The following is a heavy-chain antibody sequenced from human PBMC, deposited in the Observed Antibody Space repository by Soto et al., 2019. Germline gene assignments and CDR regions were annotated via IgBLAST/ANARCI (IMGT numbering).Heavy chain of an antibody. V-gene: IGHV3-74*01. CDR1: GFTFSSYW. Sequence: LRLSCADSGFTFSSYWMHWVRQAPGKGLVWVSRINSDGSSTSYADSVKGRFTISRDNAKNTLYLQMNSLRAEDTAVYYCARAGHCSSTSCFVVPHYYYCYMDVWGKGTTVTVSS. J-gene: IGHJ6*03. CDR3: ARAGHCSSTSCFVVPHYYYCYMDV. D-gene: IGHD2-2*01. CDR2: INSDGSST.